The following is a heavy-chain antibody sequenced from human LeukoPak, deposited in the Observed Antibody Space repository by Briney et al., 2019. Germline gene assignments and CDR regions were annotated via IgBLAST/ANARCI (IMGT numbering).Heavy chain of an antibody. V-gene: IGHV3-30*03. CDR2: ISYDGIHK. J-gene: IGHJ4*02. Sequence: GRSLRLSCAASGFTFSSRGMQWVRQAPGKRLEWVAVISYDGIHKYYADSVKGRFTISRDNSKNTLYLQMNSLRADDTAVYYCASGGIMGATDSFDYWGQGTLVTVSS. CDR3: ASGGIMGATDSFDY. CDR1: GFTFSSRG. D-gene: IGHD1-26*01.